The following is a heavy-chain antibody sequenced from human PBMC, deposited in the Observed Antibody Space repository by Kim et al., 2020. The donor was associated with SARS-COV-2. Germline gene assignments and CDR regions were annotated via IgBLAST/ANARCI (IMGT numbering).Heavy chain of an antibody. J-gene: IGHJ4*02. CDR2: IWYDGSNK. Sequence: GGSLRLSCAASGFTFSSYGMHWVRQAPGKGLEWVAVIWYDGSNKYYADSVKGRFTISRDNSKNTLYLQMNSLRAEDTAVYYCARDRGSYGLSYFDYWGQGTLVTVSS. D-gene: IGHD1-26*01. CDR1: GFTFSSYG. V-gene: IGHV3-33*01. CDR3: ARDRGSYGLSYFDY.